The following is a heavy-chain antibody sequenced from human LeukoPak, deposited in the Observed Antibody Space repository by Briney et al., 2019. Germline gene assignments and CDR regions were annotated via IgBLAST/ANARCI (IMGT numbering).Heavy chain of an antibody. D-gene: IGHD6-19*01. CDR2: ISWNSGSI. Sequence: GGSLRLSCAASGFTFDDYAMHWVRQAPGKGPEWVSGISWNSGSIGYADSVKGRFTISRDNAKNSLYLQMNSLRAEDTALYYCAKDMAVAENTFDYWGQGTLVTVSS. V-gene: IGHV3-9*01. CDR3: AKDMAVAENTFDY. CDR1: GFTFDDYA. J-gene: IGHJ4*02.